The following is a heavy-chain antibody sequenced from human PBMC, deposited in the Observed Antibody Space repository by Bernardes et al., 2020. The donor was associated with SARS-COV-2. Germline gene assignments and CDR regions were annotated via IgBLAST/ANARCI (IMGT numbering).Heavy chain of an antibody. CDR3: ARDGVVSRNYDAYDV. J-gene: IGHJ3*01. CDR1: GYSFTAYY. CDR2: LHPNSGNT. V-gene: IGHV1-2*02. Sequence: ASVNVSCKASGYSFTAYYLHWVRQAPGQGLEWLGWLHPNSGNTNSAQKFQGRVTMTRDTSISTAYIELTGLTPDDTAVYYCARDGVVSRNYDAYDVWGQGTMVTVSS. D-gene: IGHD2-15*01.